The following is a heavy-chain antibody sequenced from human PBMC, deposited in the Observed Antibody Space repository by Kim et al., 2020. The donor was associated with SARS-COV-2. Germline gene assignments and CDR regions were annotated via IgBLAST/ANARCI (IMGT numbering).Heavy chain of an antibody. J-gene: IGHJ4*02. D-gene: IGHD1-26*01. Sequence: YADSVTARVTNSSDNPNNTLSLQVNSLRAEDTAVYYCAKGCSGSYYFFDYWGQGSLVTVSS. V-gene: IGHV3-23*01. CDR3: AKGCSGSYYFFDY.